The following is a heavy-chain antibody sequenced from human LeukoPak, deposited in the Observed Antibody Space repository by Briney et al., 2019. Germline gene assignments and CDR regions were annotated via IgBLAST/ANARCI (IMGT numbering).Heavy chain of an antibody. D-gene: IGHD2-15*01. Sequence: SETLSLTCTVSGGSISSYYWSWIRQPPGKGLEWIGYIYYSGSAYYNPSLKSRVTISVDTSKNQFSLKLSSVTAADTAVYYCARTTEGYCRGRSCYSYYYYMDVWGKGTTVTVSS. CDR1: GGSISSYY. V-gene: IGHV4-59*01. J-gene: IGHJ6*03. CDR3: ARTTEGYCRGRSCYSYYYYMDV. CDR2: IYYSGSA.